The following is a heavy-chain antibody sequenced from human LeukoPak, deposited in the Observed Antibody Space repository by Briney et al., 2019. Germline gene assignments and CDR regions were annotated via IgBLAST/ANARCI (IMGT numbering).Heavy chain of an antibody. V-gene: IGHV4-39*06. Sequence: SETLSLTCTVSGGSISSSSYYWGWIRQPPGKGLEWIGSIYYSGSTYYNPSLKSRVTISVDTSKNQFPLKLSSVTAADTAVYYCARGHSPGGDYWGQGTLVTVSS. CDR2: IYYSGST. D-gene: IGHD3-16*01. CDR3: ARGHSPGGDY. CDR1: GGSISSSSYY. J-gene: IGHJ4*02.